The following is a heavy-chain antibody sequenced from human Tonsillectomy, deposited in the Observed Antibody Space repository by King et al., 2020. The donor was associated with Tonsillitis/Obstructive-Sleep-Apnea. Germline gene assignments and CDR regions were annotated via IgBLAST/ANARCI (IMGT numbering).Heavy chain of an antibody. Sequence: VQLQESGPGLVKPSETLSLTCTVSGGSISSYYWSWIRQPPGKGLEWIGYIHYSGSTNYNPSLKSRVTISVDTSKSQFSLKLRSVTPADTAVYYCARDPRGYDSSGYYYYYGMDVWGQGTTVTVSS. CDR3: ARDPRGYDSSGYYYYYGMDV. J-gene: IGHJ6*02. CDR2: IHYSGST. V-gene: IGHV4-59*01. CDR1: GGSISSYY. D-gene: IGHD3-22*01.